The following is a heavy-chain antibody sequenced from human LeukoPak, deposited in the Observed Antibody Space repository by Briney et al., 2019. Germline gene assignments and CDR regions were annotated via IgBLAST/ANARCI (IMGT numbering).Heavy chain of an antibody. CDR3: TRVGYIDEGIDY. V-gene: IGHV3-48*04. CDR2: IGSGSNTI. J-gene: IGHJ4*02. Sequence: GGSLRLSCAASGFTFSAYSMNWVRQAPGKGLEWLSYIGSGSNTIYYADSVKGRFTISRDNAKNSLYLQMNSLRAEDTAIYYCTRVGYIDEGIDYWGQGTLVTVSS. D-gene: IGHD5-24*01. CDR1: GFTFSAYS.